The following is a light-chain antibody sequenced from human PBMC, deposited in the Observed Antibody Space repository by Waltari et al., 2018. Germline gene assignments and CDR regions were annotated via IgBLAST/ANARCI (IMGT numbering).Light chain of an antibody. CDR2: VTS. J-gene: IGKJ2*01. CDR1: KSVGNN. V-gene: IGKV3D-15*01. Sequence: ETIMTQSPAILSVSPGETATLSCRASKSVGNNVAWFQQTPGPAPRLLIYVTSSRSTNIPGRFFGAGAGTDFTLTISGLQSEDFGVYYGQQYNEWPYTFGQGTKVDLK. CDR3: QQYNEWPYT.